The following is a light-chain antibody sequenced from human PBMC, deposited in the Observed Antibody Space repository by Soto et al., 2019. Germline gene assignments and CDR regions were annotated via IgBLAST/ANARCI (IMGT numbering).Light chain of an antibody. Sequence: EIVLTQSPATLSLSPGERATLSCRASQSVSSYLAWYQHKPGQAPRLLIYGASNRATGIPARFSGSGSATDFTLTISSLEPEDFAVYYCQQRSNWPRTFGQGTKVEIK. CDR3: QQRSNWPRT. V-gene: IGKV3-11*01. CDR1: QSVSSY. J-gene: IGKJ1*01. CDR2: GAS.